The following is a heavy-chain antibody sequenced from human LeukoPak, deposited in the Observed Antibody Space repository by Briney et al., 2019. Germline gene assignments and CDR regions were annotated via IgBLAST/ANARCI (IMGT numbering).Heavy chain of an antibody. CDR1: GFTFSSYG. V-gene: IGHV3-30*18. J-gene: IGHJ4*02. CDR3: AKEIAVAGTVFDY. Sequence: GGSLRLSCAAPGFTFSSYGMHWVRQAPGKGLEWVAVISYDGSNKYYADSVKGRFTISRDNSKNTLYLQMNSLRAEDTAVYYCAKEIAVAGTVFDYWGQGTLVTVSS. CDR2: ISYDGSNK. D-gene: IGHD6-19*01.